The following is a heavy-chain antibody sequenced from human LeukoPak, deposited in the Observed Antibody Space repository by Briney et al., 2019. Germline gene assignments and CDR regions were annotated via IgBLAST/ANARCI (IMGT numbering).Heavy chain of an antibody. CDR3: ARDNNYGPDS. V-gene: IGHV1-2*02. J-gene: IGHJ4*02. CDR2: ILPHSGDT. Sequence: GASVKVSCTASGYTFTIHYMHWVRQAPGQGLEWMGWILPHSGDTNYAQKFQGRVTMTRDTSISTVYMELIRLTSDDTATYYCARDNNYGPDSWGQGALVTVSS. D-gene: IGHD4-17*01. CDR1: GYTFTIHY.